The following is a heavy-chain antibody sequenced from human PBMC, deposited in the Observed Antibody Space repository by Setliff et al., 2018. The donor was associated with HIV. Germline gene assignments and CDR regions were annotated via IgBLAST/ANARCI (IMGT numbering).Heavy chain of an antibody. CDR1: GDSIISGDFF. V-gene: IGHV4-31*11. J-gene: IGHJ4*02. CDR3: ARGRVFCGRDSCYNFDY. Sequence: SETLSLTCDVSGDSIISGDFFWSWIRQSPGKGLEWIGYIYFSGSATHNPSLKSPASISVDTSKNQFYLKLSSVTAADTAVYYCARGRVFCGRDSCYNFDYWGQGILVTVSS. CDR2: IYFSGSA. D-gene: IGHD2-21*02.